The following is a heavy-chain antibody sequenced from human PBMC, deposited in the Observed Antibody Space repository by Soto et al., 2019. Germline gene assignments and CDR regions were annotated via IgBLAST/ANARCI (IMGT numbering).Heavy chain of an antibody. Sequence: GGSLRLSCAATGFTFSVYAVTWVRQAPGKGLEWISAVTANGDTTYSADSVKGRFTISRDNGKYTLYLRMDSLRAEDTAVYYCANLGLGDWTNYSLHYGIDLWGQRSKETV. J-gene: IGHJ6*02. CDR1: GFTFSVYA. CDR3: ANLGLGDWTNYSLHYGIDL. D-gene: IGHD2-21*02. V-gene: IGHV3-23*01. CDR2: VTANGDTT.